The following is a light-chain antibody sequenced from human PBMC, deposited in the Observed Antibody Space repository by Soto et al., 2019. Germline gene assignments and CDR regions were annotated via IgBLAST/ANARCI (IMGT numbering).Light chain of an antibody. Sequence: EIVMTQSPATLSVSPGERATLSCRASQSVSSNLAWYQQKPSQAPRLLISGASSRATGIPDRFSGSGSGTDFTLTISRLEPEDFALYYCQHYVERSPITFGQGTRLEIK. CDR3: QHYVERSPIT. J-gene: IGKJ5*01. V-gene: IGKV3-20*01. CDR2: GAS. CDR1: QSVSSN.